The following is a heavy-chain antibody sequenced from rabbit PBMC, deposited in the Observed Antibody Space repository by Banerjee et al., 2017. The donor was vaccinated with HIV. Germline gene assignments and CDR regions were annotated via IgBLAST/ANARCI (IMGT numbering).Heavy chain of an antibody. CDR1: GFDLSSYYD. Sequence: EESGGGLFQPGGSLTLTCTASGFDLSSYYDMCWVRQAPGKGLELIACIYTGSGSALYVSWAKGRCTISKTSSTTVTLQMTSLTAADTATYFCARDLAGAIGWNFNLWGPGTLVTVS. CDR3: ARDLAGAIGWNFNL. D-gene: IGHD4-1*01. CDR2: IYTGSGSA. J-gene: IGHJ4*01. V-gene: IGHV1S40*01.